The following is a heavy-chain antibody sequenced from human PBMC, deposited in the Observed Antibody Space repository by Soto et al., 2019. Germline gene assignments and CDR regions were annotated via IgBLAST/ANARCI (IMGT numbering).Heavy chain of an antibody. D-gene: IGHD6-19*01. Sequence: EVQLLESGGGLVQPRGSLRLSCAASGFTFSSYAMSWVRQAPGKGLEWVSAISGSGGSTYYADSVKGRFTISRDNSKNTLYLQMNSLRAEDTAVYYCAKALLGSGWPYYFDYWGQGTLVTVSS. CDR2: ISGSGGST. V-gene: IGHV3-23*01. CDR3: AKALLGSGWPYYFDY. J-gene: IGHJ4*02. CDR1: GFTFSSYA.